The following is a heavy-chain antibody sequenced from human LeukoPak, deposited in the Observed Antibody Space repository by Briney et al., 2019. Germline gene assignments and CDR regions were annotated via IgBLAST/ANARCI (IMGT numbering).Heavy chain of an antibody. D-gene: IGHD6-19*01. J-gene: IGHJ4*02. CDR3: AREAGASGREFDY. CDR2: ISSSSSYI. Sequence: PGGSLRLSCAASGFTFSSYSMNWVRQAPGKGLEWVSSISSSSSYIYYADSVKGRFTISRDNAKNSLYLQMNSLRAEDTAVYYCAREAGASGREFDYWGQGTLVTVSS. V-gene: IGHV3-21*01. CDR1: GFTFSSYS.